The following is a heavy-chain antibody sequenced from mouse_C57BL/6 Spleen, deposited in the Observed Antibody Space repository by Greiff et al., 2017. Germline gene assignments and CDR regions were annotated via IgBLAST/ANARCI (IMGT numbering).Heavy chain of an antibody. J-gene: IGHJ3*01. CDR2: INSDGGST. D-gene: IGHD1-1*01. V-gene: IGHV5-2*01. Sequence: EVQGVESGGGLVQPGESLKLSCESNEYEFPSHDMSWVRKTPEKRLELVAAINSDGGSTYYPDTMERRFIISRDNTKKTLYLQMSSLRSEDTALYDCARHGDYYGSSPWFAYWGQGTLVTVSA. CDR3: ARHGDYYGSSPWFAY. CDR1: EYEFPSHD.